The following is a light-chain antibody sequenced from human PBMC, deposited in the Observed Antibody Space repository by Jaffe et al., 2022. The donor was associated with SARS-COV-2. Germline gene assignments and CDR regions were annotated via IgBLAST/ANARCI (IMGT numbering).Light chain of an antibody. V-gene: IGLV1-44*01. CDR1: SSNIGSKT. CDR3: AAWDDSMNAL. CDR2: NND. Sequence: QSVLTQPPSASGTPGQRVTISCSGSSSNIGSKTVNWYQQLPGTAPKLLIYNNDQRASGVPDRFSGSKSGTSASLAISGLQSEDEANYYCAAWDDSMNALFGGGTKVTVL. J-gene: IGLJ2*01.